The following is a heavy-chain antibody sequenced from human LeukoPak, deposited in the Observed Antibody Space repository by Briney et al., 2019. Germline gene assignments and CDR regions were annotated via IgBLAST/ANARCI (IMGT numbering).Heavy chain of an antibody. J-gene: IGHJ4*02. CDR2: IYPGDSDT. Sequence: GESLKISCQASGYSFSSYWIAWVRHMPGKGLEWMGIIYPGDSDTKYSPSLEGQVTISADKSTSTTYLQWSSLRASDTAIYYCARRWYDSSGYSRHFDYWGQGTLVTVPS. D-gene: IGHD3-22*01. CDR1: GYSFSSYW. V-gene: IGHV5-51*01. CDR3: ARRWYDSSGYSRHFDY.